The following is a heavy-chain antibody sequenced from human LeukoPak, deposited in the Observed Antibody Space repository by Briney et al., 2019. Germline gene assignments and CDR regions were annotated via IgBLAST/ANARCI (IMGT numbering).Heavy chain of an antibody. CDR3: ARDGRAGVVGAFRLFDY. CDR2: ISSSGDNK. J-gene: IGHJ4*01. V-gene: IGHV3-48*03. D-gene: IGHD2-15*01. CDR1: GFTFSTHE. Sequence: GGSLRLSCAVSGFTFSTHEMNWFRQVPGKGLEWVSYISSSGDNKQYTSSVEGRFTISRDNAKNSLYLEMDSLGVEDTAIYYCARDGRAGVVGAFRLFDYWGHGTLVSVSS.